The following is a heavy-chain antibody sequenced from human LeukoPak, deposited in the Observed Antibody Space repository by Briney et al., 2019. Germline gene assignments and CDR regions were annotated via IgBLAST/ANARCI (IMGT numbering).Heavy chain of an antibody. Sequence: GGSLRLSCAASGFTFSSYGMHWVRQAPGKGLEWVAFIRYDGSNKYYADSVKGRFTISRDNSKNTLYLQMNSLRAEDTAVYYCARGEWSSSPFDYWGQGTLVTVSS. V-gene: IGHV3-30*02. J-gene: IGHJ4*02. CDR3: ARGEWSSSPFDY. D-gene: IGHD6-6*01. CDR2: IRYDGSNK. CDR1: GFTFSSYG.